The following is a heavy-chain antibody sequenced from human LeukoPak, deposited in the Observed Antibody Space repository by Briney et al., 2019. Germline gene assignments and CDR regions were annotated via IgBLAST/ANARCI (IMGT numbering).Heavy chain of an antibody. CDR3: ARSRRDGLRRYYDSSGYYYYYMDV. CDR2: INHSGST. D-gene: IGHD3-22*01. V-gene: IGHV4-38-2*02. J-gene: IGHJ6*03. CDR1: GYSISSGYY. Sequence: PSETLSLTCTVSGYSISSGYYWGWIRQPPGKGLEWIGEINHSGSTNYNPSLKSRVTISVDTSKNQFSLKLSSVTAADTAVYYCARSRRDGLRRYYDSSGYYYYYMDVWGKGTTVTISS.